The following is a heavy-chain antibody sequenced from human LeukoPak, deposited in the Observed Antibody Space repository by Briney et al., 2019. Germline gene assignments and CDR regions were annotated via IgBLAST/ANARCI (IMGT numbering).Heavy chain of an antibody. CDR1: GGSFSDYY. CDR3: ARDRGYSYAFDY. CDR2: IYTSGST. D-gene: IGHD5-18*01. V-gene: IGHV4-4*07. Sequence: PSETLSLTCAVYGGSFSDYYWSWIRQPAGKGLEWIGRIYTSGSTNYNPSLKSRVTISIDTSKNQFSLKLNSVTAADTAVYYCARDRGYSYAFDYWGQGTLVTVSS. J-gene: IGHJ4*02.